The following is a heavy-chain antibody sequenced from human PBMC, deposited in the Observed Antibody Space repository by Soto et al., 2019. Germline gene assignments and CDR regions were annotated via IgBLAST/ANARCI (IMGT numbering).Heavy chain of an antibody. V-gene: IGHV3-23*01. D-gene: IGHD6-13*01. CDR3: XKDRGSSLYHWFDP. CDR1: GFTFSSYA. CDR2: ISGSGSST. Sequence: GGSLRLSCAASGFTFSSYAMNWVRQAPGKGLEWVSVISGSGSSTYYADSVKGRFTISRDNSKNTLYLQMNGLRADDTAVYYCXKDRGSSLYHWFDPWGQGTLVTVSS. J-gene: IGHJ5*02.